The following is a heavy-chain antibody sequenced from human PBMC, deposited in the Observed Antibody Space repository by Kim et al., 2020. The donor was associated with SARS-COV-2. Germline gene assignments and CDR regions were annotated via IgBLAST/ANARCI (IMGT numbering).Heavy chain of an antibody. J-gene: IGHJ4*02. D-gene: IGHD4-17*01. CDR1: GFTFNKAW. V-gene: IGHV3-15*01. CDR3: TTVAGWVTKGAC. Sequence: GGSLRLSCAASGFTFNKAWMSWVRQAPGKGLEWVGRIKSKADGETTDYAAPVKGRFIISRDDSENMLYLQLNSLMTEDTAVYYCTTVAGWVTKGACWGQGTLVTVSS. CDR2: IKSKADGETT.